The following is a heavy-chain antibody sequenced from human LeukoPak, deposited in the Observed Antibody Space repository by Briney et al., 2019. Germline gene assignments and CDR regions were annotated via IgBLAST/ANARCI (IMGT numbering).Heavy chain of an antibody. CDR1: GFTFSNYN. V-gene: IGHV3-21*01. D-gene: IGHD6-19*01. CDR2: ISHSSTYI. J-gene: IGHJ4*02. Sequence: PGGSLRLSCAASGFTFSNYNMNWVRQAPGKGLEWVSSISHSSTYIYFADSVRGRFTISRDNAKNTLYLQMNSLRAEDTAVYYCARRGIAVAGFDYWGQGTLVTVSS. CDR3: ARRGIAVAGFDY.